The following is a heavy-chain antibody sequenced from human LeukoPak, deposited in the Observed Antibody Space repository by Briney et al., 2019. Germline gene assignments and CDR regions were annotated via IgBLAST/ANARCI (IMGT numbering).Heavy chain of an antibody. CDR3: AREGYSNYYFDY. D-gene: IGHD4-11*01. J-gene: IGHJ4*02. V-gene: IGHV3-21*01. CDR2: INSVSSYI. Sequence: PGGSLRLSCAASGFTFSTYMMNWVRQAPGKGLEWVSAINSVSSYIDYADSLKGRFTISRDNAKNSLYLQMNSLRVEDTAVYYCAREGYSNYYFDYWGQGTLVTVSS. CDR1: GFTFSTYM.